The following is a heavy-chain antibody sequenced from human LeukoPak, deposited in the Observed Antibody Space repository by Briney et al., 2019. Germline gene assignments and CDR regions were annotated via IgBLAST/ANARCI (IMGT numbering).Heavy chain of an antibody. J-gene: IGHJ4*02. CDR1: GFMFGAYN. V-gene: IGHV3-48*01. Sequence: GGSLRLSCAASGFMFGAYNMNWVRQAPGKGLEWISYITSSSSTIYYADSVRGRFTVPRDNAKNLLFLQMDSLRAEDTAVYYCVREAYCGGDCPPYYFDYWGQGALVTVSS. D-gene: IGHD2-21*01. CDR2: ITSSSSTI. CDR3: VREAYCGGDCPPYYFDY.